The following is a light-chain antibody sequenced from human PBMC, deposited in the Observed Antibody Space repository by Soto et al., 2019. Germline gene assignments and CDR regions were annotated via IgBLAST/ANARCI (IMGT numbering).Light chain of an antibody. CDR1: QSISTS. V-gene: IGKV3-11*01. CDR2: DSS. Sequence: EIVLTQSPATLSLSPGERATLSCRASQSISTSLAWYQEKPGQAPRLLIYDSSNRATGIPPRFSGSGSGTDFTLTISSLEPEDFAVYYCQQRNSWPPPTFGGGTRVEI. J-gene: IGKJ4*01. CDR3: QQRNSWPPPT.